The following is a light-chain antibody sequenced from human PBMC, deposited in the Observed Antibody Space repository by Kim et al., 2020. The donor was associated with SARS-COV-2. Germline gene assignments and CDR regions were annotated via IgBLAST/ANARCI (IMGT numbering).Light chain of an antibody. CDR3: QSYDSSNWV. CDR1: SGSIASNY. V-gene: IGLV6-57*01. CDR2: EDN. J-gene: IGLJ3*02. Sequence: GKTVTIACAPSSGSIASNYVQWYQRRPGSSPTTVIYEDNQRPSGVPDRFSGSIDSSSNSASLTISGLKTEDEADYYCQSYDSSNWVFGGGTKLTVL.